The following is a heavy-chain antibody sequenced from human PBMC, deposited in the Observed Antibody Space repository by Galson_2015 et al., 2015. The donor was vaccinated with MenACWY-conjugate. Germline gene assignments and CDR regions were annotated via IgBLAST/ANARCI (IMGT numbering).Heavy chain of an antibody. V-gene: IGHV3-48*02. CDR3: AWGRKPTVNSMYLDY. CDR2: ISPGSGRI. Sequence: SLRLSCAASGITFSRCGMNWVRQAPGKGLEWISYISPGSGRIYYADSAKGRFTISRDDAKSSLFLQIVSLRDEDTAVYYCAWGRKPTVNSMYLDYWG. J-gene: IGHJ4*01. CDR1: GITFSRCG. D-gene: IGHD7-27*01.